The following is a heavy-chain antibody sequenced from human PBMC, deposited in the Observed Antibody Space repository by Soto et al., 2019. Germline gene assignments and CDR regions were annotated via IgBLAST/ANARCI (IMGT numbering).Heavy chain of an antibody. CDR1: GGSISSGGYY. D-gene: IGHD3-10*01. CDR2: IYYSGST. J-gene: IGHJ5*02. Sequence: SETLSLTCTVSGGSISSGGYYWTWIRQHPGKGLEWIGYIYYSGSTYYNPSLKSRVTISVHTSKNQFSLKLSSVTAADTALYYCASGITMVRGSWFGPWGQGTLVTVSS. CDR3: ASGITMVRGSWFGP. V-gene: IGHV4-31*03.